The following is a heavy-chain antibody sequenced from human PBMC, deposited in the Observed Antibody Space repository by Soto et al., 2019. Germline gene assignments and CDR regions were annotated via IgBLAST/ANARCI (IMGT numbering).Heavy chain of an antibody. D-gene: IGHD6-13*01. V-gene: IGHV4-39*01. CDR2: IYYSGST. CDR1: GGSISSSSYY. CDR3: ASWSQQLVTFDY. J-gene: IGHJ4*02. Sequence: PSETLSLTCTFSGGSISSSSYYWGWIRQPPGKGLEWIGSIYYSGSTYYNPSLKSRVTISVDTSKNQFSLKLSSVTAADTAVYYCASWSQQLVTFDYWGQGTLVTVSS.